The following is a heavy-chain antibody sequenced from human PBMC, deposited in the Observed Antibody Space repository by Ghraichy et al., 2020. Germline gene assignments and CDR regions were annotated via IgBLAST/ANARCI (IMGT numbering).Heavy chain of an antibody. J-gene: IGHJ3*02. CDR2: IYYSGST. Sequence: SETLSLTCTVSGGSISNYYWSWIRQPPGKGLEWIGYIYYSGSTNYNPSLKSRVTISVDTSKNQFSLKLSSVTAADTAVYYFAREGNKLGDAFDIWGQGTMVTVSS. D-gene: IGHD6-6*01. CDR1: GGSISNYY. V-gene: IGHV4-59*01. CDR3: AREGNKLGDAFDI.